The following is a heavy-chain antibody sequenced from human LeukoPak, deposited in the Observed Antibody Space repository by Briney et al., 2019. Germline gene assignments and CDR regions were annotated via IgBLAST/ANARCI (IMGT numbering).Heavy chain of an antibody. Sequence: PGGSLSLSCAASGFTVSTTYMSWVRQAPGKGLEWVSVIYSGGSTYYADSVKGRFTISRDNSKDTLYLQMNRLRAEDTAVYYCARVGYSYAFDVWGQGTMVTVSS. CDR1: GFTVSTTY. CDR3: ARVGYSYAFDV. V-gene: IGHV3-66*01. CDR2: IYSGGST. J-gene: IGHJ3*01. D-gene: IGHD1-1*01.